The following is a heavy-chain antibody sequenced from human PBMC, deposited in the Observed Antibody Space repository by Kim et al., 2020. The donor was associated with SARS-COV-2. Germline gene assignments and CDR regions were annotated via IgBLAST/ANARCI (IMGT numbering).Heavy chain of an antibody. J-gene: IGHJ6*03. Sequence: SETLSLTCAVYGGSFSGYYWSWIRQPPGKGLEWIGEINHSGSTNYNPSLKSRVTISVDTSKNQFSLKLSSVTAADTAVYYCARGPLRLYYYYYYMDVWGKGTTVTVSS. CDR3: ARGPLRLYYYYYYMDV. V-gene: IGHV4-34*01. CDR1: GGSFSGYY. CDR2: INHSGST.